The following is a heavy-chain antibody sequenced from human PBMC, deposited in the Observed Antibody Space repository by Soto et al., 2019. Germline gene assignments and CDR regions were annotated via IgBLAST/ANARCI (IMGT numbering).Heavy chain of an antibody. J-gene: IGHJ4*02. D-gene: IGHD5-12*01. CDR1: GFSLTSNPLG. CDR2: IYWDCDK. Sequence: GSGPTLVNPTETLALTCTFAGFSLTSNPLGVGWIRQPPGKALEWLAVIYWDCDKRYSPSLKSRLTITKDTPKNRVALIMPDMDPVDTATYYCAHRLGGYTWTDGYFDFWGQGILVTVSS. CDR3: AHRLGGYTWTDGYFDF. V-gene: IGHV2-5*02.